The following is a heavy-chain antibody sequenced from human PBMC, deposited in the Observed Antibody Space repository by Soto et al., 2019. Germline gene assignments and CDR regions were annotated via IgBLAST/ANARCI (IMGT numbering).Heavy chain of an antibody. CDR2: ISSSSSTI. CDR1: GFTFSSYS. CDR3: ARDGTIFGVVITDYYYYYGMDV. Sequence: GGSLRLCCAASGFTFSSYSMNWVRQAPGKGQEWVSYISSSSSTIYYADSVKGRFTISRDNAKNSLYLQMNSLRDEDTAVYYCARDGTIFGVVITDYYYYYGMDVWGQGTKVTVSS. D-gene: IGHD3-3*01. V-gene: IGHV3-48*02. J-gene: IGHJ6*02.